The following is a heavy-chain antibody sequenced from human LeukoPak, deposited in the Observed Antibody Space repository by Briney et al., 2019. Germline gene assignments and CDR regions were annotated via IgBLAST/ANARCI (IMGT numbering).Heavy chain of an antibody. J-gene: IGHJ5*02. D-gene: IGHD3-10*01. CDR2: VRYDGNDK. CDR1: GFIFSSYG. V-gene: IGHV3-30*02. CDR3: AKDLMRDRWFGES. Sequence: GGSLRLSCAASGFIFSSYGMHWVRQAPGKGLEWVAFVRYDGNDKFYAESVKGRFTISKDASRNTLYLQMNSLRLEDTALYYCAKDLMRDRWFGESWGQGTLVTVSS.